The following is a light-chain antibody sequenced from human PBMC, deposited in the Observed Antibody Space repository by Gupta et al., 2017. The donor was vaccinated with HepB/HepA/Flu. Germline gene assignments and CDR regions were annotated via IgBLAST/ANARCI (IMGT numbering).Light chain of an antibody. CDR1: QSLLHSNGYNY. J-gene: IGKJ4*01. CDR3: MQALQAPLT. V-gene: IGKV2-28*01. Sequence: DIVLTQSPLSLPVIPGEPASISCRPSQSLLHSNGYNYLDWYLQKPGQAPQLLIYLGSNRASGVPDRFSGSGSGTDFTLEISRVEAEDVGVYYCMQALQAPLTFGSGTKVDIK. CDR2: LGS.